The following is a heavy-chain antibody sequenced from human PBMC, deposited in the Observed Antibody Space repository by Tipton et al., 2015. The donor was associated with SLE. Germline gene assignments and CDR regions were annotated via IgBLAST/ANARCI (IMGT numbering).Heavy chain of an antibody. V-gene: IGHV1-69*01. D-gene: IGHD2-15*01. CDR3: AREAHCSGGFCNYYYGMDV. CDR1: GGTFSSYA. J-gene: IGHJ6*02. Sequence: QLVQSGAEVKKPGSSVKVSCKASGGTFSSYAISWVRQAPGQGLEWMGGIIPILGTANYAQKFQGRVTITADESTGTAYMELSSLRSEDTAVYYCAREAHCSGGFCNYYYGMDVWGQGTTVTVSS. CDR2: IIPILGTA.